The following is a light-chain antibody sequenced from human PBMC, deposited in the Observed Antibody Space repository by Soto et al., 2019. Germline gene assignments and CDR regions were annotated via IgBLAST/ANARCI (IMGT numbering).Light chain of an antibody. V-gene: IGKV1-5*03. CDR3: QQYNTYCV. CDR2: KAS. CDR1: QNIRSW. Sequence: DIQMTQSPSTLSASVGDRVTITCRASQNIRSWLAWYQQKPGKAPKLLIYKASNLGSGVPSRFSGTGSGTEFTLTISSLQPDDFATYYCQQYNTYCVFGQGTKVDIK. J-gene: IGKJ1*01.